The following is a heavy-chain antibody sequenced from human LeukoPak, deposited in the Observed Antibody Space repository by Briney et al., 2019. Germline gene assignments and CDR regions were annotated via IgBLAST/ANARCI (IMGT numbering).Heavy chain of an antibody. CDR2: VSNDGGII. V-gene: IGHV3-30*04. D-gene: IGHD1/OR15-1a*01. CDR3: AKGGEQRTFRCGMDS. Sequence: QPGGSLRLSCAASGFTFSAYYMHWVRQAPGKGLEWVALVSNDGGIIYYGASGRGRFTISRYNLENTIYLQMNSLRGDDTAVYYCAKGGEQRTFRCGMDSWGQGTLVTVSS. CDR1: GFTFSAYY. J-gene: IGHJ4*02.